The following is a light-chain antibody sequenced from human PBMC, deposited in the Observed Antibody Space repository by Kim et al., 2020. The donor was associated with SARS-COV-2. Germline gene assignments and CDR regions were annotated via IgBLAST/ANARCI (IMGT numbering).Light chain of an antibody. CDR1: QSISAR. V-gene: IGKV1-5*03. J-gene: IGKJ4*01. CDR2: KAS. CDR3: QQHNDFSPLT. Sequence: SVGDRVTSTCRASQSISARLAWYQQKPGGAPKLLIYKASTLESGVPSRFSGSGSGTEFTLTISSLQPDDFATYYCQQHNDFSPLTFGGGTKVDIK.